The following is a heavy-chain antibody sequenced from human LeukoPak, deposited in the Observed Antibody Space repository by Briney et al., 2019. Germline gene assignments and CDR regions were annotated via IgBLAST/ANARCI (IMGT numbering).Heavy chain of an antibody. CDR1: GFTFSSYG. Sequence: GGSLRLSCAASGFTFSSYGMHWVRQAPGKGLEWVAVISYDGSNKYYADSVKGRFTISRDNSKNTLYLQMNSLRAEDTAGYYCAKAVRTYYDFWSGYCGYWGQGTLVTVSS. CDR3: AKAVRTYYDFWSGYCGY. CDR2: ISYDGSNK. D-gene: IGHD3-3*01. V-gene: IGHV3-30*18. J-gene: IGHJ4*02.